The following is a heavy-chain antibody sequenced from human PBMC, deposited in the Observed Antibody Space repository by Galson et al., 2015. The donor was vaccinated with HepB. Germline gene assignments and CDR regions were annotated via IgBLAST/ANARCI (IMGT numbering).Heavy chain of an antibody. CDR1: GFSFSSYW. J-gene: IGHJ4*02. Sequence: SLRLSCAASGFSFSSYWMSWVRQAPGKGLEWVANIKQDGSEKYYVDSVKGRFTISRDNAKNSLYLQMNSLRAEDTAVYYCARDGPRLFWSGYHYFDYWGQGTLVTVSS. D-gene: IGHD3-3*01. CDR2: IKQDGSEK. V-gene: IGHV3-7*03. CDR3: ARDGPRLFWSGYHYFDY.